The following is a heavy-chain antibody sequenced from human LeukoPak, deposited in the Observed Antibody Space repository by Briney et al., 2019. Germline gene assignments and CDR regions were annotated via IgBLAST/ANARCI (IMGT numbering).Heavy chain of an antibody. J-gene: IGHJ5*02. Sequence: ASETLCLTCTVSGGSISSGGYYWSWIRQHPGKGLEWIGYIYYSGSTYYNPSLKSRVTISVDTSKNQFSLKLSFVTAADTAVYYCVREWSSDWFDPWGQGTLVTVSS. V-gene: IGHV4-31*03. CDR1: GGSISSGGYY. CDR3: VREWSSDWFDP. CDR2: IYYSGST. D-gene: IGHD1-26*01.